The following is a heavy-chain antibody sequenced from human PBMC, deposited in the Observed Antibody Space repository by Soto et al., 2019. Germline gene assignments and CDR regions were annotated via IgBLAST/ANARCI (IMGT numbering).Heavy chain of an antibody. V-gene: IGHV2-5*02. CDR1: GFSLTTDRVG. Sequence: QITLKESGPTLVKPTQTLTLTCTFSGFSLTTDRVGVGWIRQPPVEALEWLAVIYWDDSKTYSPSLESRLTITKDTSKTQVALTMTNMDSLDTAKYYCAHAYGGRSLSWGQGTLVTVSS. J-gene: IGHJ5*02. CDR2: IYWDDSK. CDR3: AHAYGGRSLS. D-gene: IGHD1-26*01.